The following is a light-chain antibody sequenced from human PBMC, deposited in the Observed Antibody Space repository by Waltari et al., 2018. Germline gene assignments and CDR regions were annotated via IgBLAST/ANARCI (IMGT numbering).Light chain of an antibody. CDR1: QTILYSSYNKNY. J-gene: IGKJ2*01. CDR3: QQYYSAPYT. CDR2: GTS. Sequence: DIVMTQSPDSLAVSLGETTTLNCKSSQTILYSSYNKNYLAWYQVKPGQAPKLLVYGTSTRESGVPDRFSGSGSGTDFSLTSSSLQAEDVAVYYCQQYYSAPYTFGQGTKLEIK. V-gene: IGKV4-1*01.